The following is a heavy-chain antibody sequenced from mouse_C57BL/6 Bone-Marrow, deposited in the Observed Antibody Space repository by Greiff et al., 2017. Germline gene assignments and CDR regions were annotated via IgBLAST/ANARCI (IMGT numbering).Heavy chain of an antibody. V-gene: IGHV1-47*01. D-gene: IGHD2-1*01. CDR1: GYTFTTYP. Sequence: VQLVASGAELVKPGASVKMSCKASGYTFTTYPIEWMKQNHGKSLEWIGNFHPYNDDTKYNEKFKGKATLTVEKSSSTVYLELSRLTSDDSAVYYCARGGNYGGYYFDYWGQGTTLTVSS. CDR2: FHPYNDDT. J-gene: IGHJ2*01. CDR3: ARGGNYGGYYFDY.